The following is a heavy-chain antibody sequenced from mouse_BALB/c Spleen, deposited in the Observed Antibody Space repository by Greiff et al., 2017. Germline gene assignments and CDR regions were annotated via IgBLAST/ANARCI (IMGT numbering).Heavy chain of an antibody. Sequence: EVQLQQSGAELVRSGASVKLSCTASGFNIKDYYMHWVKQRPEQGLEWIGWIDPENGDTEYAPKFQGKATMTADTSSNTAYLQLSSLTSEDTAVYYCNACYYDYDTVYYAMDYWGQGTSVTVSS. CDR2: IDPENGDT. CDR1: GFNIKDYY. CDR3: NACYYDYDTVYYAMDY. V-gene: IGHV14-4*02. J-gene: IGHJ4*01. D-gene: IGHD2-4*01.